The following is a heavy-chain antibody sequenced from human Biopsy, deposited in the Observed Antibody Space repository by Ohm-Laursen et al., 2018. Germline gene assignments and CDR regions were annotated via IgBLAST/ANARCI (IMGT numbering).Heavy chain of an antibody. Sequence: SVKVSCKVSGDSFTSYAIVWVRQAPGQGLEWMGGIIPIPNVATYAQKFQGRITITADESTSTAYMELNSLTSDDTAVYFCARGEGSSWFDPWGHGTLVTVSS. CDR2: IIPIPNVA. CDR1: GDSFTSYA. CDR3: ARGEGSSWFDP. V-gene: IGHV1-69*10. J-gene: IGHJ5*02. D-gene: IGHD1-26*01.